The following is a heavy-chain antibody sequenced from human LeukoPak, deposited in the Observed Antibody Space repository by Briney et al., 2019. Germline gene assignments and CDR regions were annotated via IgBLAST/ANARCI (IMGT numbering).Heavy chain of an antibody. CDR1: GLTFSNYA. Sequence: GGSLRLSCAASGLTFSNYAMHWVRQAPGKGLEWVAVISYDGSNKYYADSVKGRSTISRDNSKNTLYLQMNSLRAEDTAVYYCAGDNFYCSGGSCYEAGDYYYGMDVWGQGTTVTVSS. V-gene: IGHV3-30-3*01. CDR3: AGDNFYCSGGSCYEAGDYYYGMDV. CDR2: ISYDGSNK. J-gene: IGHJ6*02. D-gene: IGHD2-15*01.